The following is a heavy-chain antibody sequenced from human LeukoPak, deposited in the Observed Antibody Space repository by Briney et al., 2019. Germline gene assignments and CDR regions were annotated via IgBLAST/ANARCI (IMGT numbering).Heavy chain of an antibody. CDR1: GYTFSGYY. Sequence: ASVKVSCKASGYTFSGYYMHWVRQAPGQGLEWVGWINPNSGGTNFAQKFQGRVTMARDTSISTAYMELSRLRSDDTAVYYCARGGSPIYYYYMDVWGKGTTATISS. D-gene: IGHD2-2*01. CDR3: ARGGSPIYYYYMDV. V-gene: IGHV1-2*02. J-gene: IGHJ6*03. CDR2: INPNSGGT.